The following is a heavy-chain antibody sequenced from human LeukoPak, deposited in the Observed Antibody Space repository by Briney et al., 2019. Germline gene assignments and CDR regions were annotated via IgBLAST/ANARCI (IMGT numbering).Heavy chain of an antibody. CDR1: GYIFTGHY. CDR3: ARDISAGIYMYEY. V-gene: IGHV1-2*02. J-gene: IGHJ4*02. CDR2: INPNSGGT. D-gene: IGHD2-15*01. Sequence: ASVKLSCKASGYIFTGHYMNWVRQAPGPGLAWLGRINPNSGGTRHAQKFQGRANMTRDTSISTTYMELRRLTSDDTAVYYCARDISAGIYMYEYWGQGSLVTVSS.